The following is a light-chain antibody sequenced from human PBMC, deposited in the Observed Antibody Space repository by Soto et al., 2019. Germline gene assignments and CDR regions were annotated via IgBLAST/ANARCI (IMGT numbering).Light chain of an antibody. Sequence: DIPMTQSPSSLSASVGDRVTITCRARQNINNFLHWYQQKLGKAPKLLIYAASSLQSGVPSRFSGRGSGTDFTLTISSLQPEDFATYYCQQSYSTLLTFGGGTKVEIK. CDR2: AAS. CDR1: QNINNF. V-gene: IGKV1-39*01. J-gene: IGKJ4*01. CDR3: QQSYSTLLT.